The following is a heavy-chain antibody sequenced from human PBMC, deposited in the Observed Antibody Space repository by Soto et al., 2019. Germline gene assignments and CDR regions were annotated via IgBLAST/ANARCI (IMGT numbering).Heavy chain of an antibody. CDR2: IIPILGIA. CDR3: ARDPGYCSGGSCYSGAFDI. V-gene: IGHV1-69*04. Sequence: ASVKVSCKASGGTFSSYTISWVRQAPGQGLEWMGRIIPILGIANYAQKFQGRVTITADKSTSTAYMELSSLRSEDTAVYYCARDPGYCSGGSCYSGAFDIWGQGTMVTVSS. CDR1: GGTFSSYT. J-gene: IGHJ3*02. D-gene: IGHD2-15*01.